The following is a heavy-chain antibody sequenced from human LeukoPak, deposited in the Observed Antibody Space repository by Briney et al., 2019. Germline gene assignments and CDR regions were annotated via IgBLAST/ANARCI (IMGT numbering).Heavy chain of an antibody. CDR1: GGTFSSYA. Sequence: GASVKVSCKASGGTFSSYAISWVRQAPGQGLEWMGGIIPIFGTANYAQKFQSRVTITADESTSTAYMELSSLRSEDTAVYYCARDLDWNDVHNWFDPWGQGTLVTVSS. J-gene: IGHJ5*02. V-gene: IGHV1-69*13. CDR3: ARDLDWNDVHNWFDP. D-gene: IGHD1-1*01. CDR2: IIPIFGTA.